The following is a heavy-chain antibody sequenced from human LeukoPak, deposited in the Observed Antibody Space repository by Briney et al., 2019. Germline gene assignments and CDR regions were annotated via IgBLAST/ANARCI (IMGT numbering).Heavy chain of an antibody. CDR3: ARDGSARSLGN. Sequence: GGSLRLSCAASGFTVSSNYMSWVRQAPGRGLEWVSVIDNGGSTYYADSVKGRFTISRDNSKNTLYLRMNSLRAEDTAVYYCARDGSARSLGNWGQGTLVSVSS. V-gene: IGHV3-53*01. CDR2: IDNGGST. J-gene: IGHJ4*02. D-gene: IGHD6-6*01. CDR1: GFTVSSNY.